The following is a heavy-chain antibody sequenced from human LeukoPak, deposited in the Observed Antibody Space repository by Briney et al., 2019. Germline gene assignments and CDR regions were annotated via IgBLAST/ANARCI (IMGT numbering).Heavy chain of an antibody. D-gene: IGHD1/OR15-1a*01. CDR3: ATSESKTKFDF. Sequence: GESLKISCKGSGYRFTTYWIGWVRQMPGKGLEWRGIIFPGDSDTIYNPSFQGQVTISADKSINTSYLQWSSLKASDTAMYYCATSESKTKFDFWGQGTLVTVSS. V-gene: IGHV5-51*01. CDR1: GYRFTTYW. CDR2: IFPGDSDT. J-gene: IGHJ4*02.